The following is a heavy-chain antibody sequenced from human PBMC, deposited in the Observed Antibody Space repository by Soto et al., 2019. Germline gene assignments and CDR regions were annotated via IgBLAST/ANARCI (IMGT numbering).Heavy chain of an antibody. J-gene: IGHJ5*01. CDR3: ARSRSSSVDWFDP. V-gene: IGHV1-3*01. CDR2: INAGNGNT. D-gene: IGHD6-6*01. CDR1: GYTFISYA. Sequence: ASVKVSCKASGYTFISYAIHWVRQAPGQRLEWMGWINAGNGNTKYSQKFQGRVTITRDTSASTVYMELSTLTSEDTAVYYCARSRSSSVDWFDPWGQGTLVTVSS.